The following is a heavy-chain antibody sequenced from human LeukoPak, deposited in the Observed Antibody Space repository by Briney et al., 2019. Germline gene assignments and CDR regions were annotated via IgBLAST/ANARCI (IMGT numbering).Heavy chain of an antibody. CDR1: GFTFSSYG. V-gene: IGHV3-23*01. CDR2: ISGSGGST. Sequence: PGGSLRLSCAASGFTFSSYGMSWVRQAPGKGLEWVSAISGSGGSTYYADSVKGRFTISRDNAKNSLYLQMNSLRAEDTAVYYCARVAGSSSWSRLYYFDYWGQGTLVTVSS. CDR3: ARVAGSSSWSRLYYFDY. J-gene: IGHJ4*02. D-gene: IGHD6-13*01.